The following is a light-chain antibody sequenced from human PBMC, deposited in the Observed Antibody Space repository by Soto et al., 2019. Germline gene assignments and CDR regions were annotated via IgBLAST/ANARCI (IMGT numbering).Light chain of an antibody. CDR3: XQYXKWPLT. CDR1: QSVSSN. J-gene: IGKJ4*01. Sequence: EIVMTQSPATLSVSPGERATLSCRASQSVSSNLAWYQQKPGQAPRLLIYHASTRATGIPARFSGSGSGTEFTLTISSLQSEDFAXXXXXQYXKWPLTFGGGTKVEIK. V-gene: IGKV3-15*01. CDR2: HAS.